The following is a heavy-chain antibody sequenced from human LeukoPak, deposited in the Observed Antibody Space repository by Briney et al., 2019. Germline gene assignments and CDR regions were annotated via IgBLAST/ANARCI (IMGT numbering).Heavy chain of an antibody. D-gene: IGHD1-26*01. CDR2: IYYSGST. Sequence: PSETLSLTCTVSGGSISTYYWTWIRQPPGKGLEWIGNIYYSGSTNYNPSLKSRVTISVDTSKNQFSLKLSSVTAADTAVYYCARDLGHSRIDWFDPWGQGTLVTVSS. J-gene: IGHJ5*02. V-gene: IGHV4-59*01. CDR3: ARDLGHSRIDWFDP. CDR1: GGSISTYY.